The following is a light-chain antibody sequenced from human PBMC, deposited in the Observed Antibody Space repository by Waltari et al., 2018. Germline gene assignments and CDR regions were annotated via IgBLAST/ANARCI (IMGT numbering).Light chain of an antibody. CDR3: QQTYTVPRS. CDR2: AAS. CDR1: QSVRNY. Sequence: DIQMTQSPPSLSASVGDTVTMTCRASQSVRNYLTWFQQKPGEVPKLLIHAASSLGFGVPSRFSGSGSETDFTLTIAGLQREDVGTYYCQQTYTVPRSFGQGTKVE. V-gene: IGKV1-39*01. J-gene: IGKJ2*01.